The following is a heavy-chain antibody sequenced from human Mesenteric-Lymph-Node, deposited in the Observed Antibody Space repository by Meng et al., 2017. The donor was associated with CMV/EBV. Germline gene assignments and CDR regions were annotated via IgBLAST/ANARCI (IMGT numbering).Heavy chain of an antibody. D-gene: IGHD3-3*01. Sequence: GTFSSYAISWVRQAPGQGLEWMGGIIPIFGTANYAQKFQGRVTITTDESTSTAYMELSSLRSEGTAVYYCARDFAIFGVGFNWFDPWGQGTLVTVSS. CDR1: GTFSSYA. CDR3: ARDFAIFGVGFNWFDP. CDR2: IIPIFGTA. V-gene: IGHV1-69*05. J-gene: IGHJ5*02.